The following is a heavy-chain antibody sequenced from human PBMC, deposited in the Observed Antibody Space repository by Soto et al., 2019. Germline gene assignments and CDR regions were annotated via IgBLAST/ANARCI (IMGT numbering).Heavy chain of an antibody. CDR1: GFTFSSYS. D-gene: IGHD5-18*01. Sequence: EVQLVESGGGLVKPGGSLRLSCAASGFTFSSYSMNWVRQAPGKGLEWVSSISSSSSYIYYADSVKGRFTISRDNAKNSLYLQMNSRRAEDTAVYYCAREQPGYSYGYGLGYWCQGTRVTVSS. CDR3: AREQPGYSYGYGLGY. CDR2: ISSSSSYI. J-gene: IGHJ4*02. V-gene: IGHV3-21*01.